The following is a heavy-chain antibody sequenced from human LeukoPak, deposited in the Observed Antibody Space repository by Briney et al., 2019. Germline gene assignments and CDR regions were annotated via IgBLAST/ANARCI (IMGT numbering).Heavy chain of an antibody. D-gene: IGHD3-22*01. J-gene: IGHJ4*02. V-gene: IGHV1-2*02. CDR3: ARDYDSSGYYRDY. Sequence: ASVKVSCKTSGHTFTGYYIHWVRQAPGQGLEWMGWINPNSGGTNYAQKFQGRVTMTRDTSISTTYMELSRLRSDDTATYYCARDYDSSGYYRDYWGQGTLVTVSS. CDR1: GHTFTGYY. CDR2: INPNSGGT.